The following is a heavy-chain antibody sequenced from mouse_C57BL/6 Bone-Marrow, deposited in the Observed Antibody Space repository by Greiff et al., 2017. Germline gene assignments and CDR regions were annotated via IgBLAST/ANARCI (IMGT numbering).Heavy chain of an antibody. CDR3: ARPYYSNYWYFDV. CDR2: IYPGSGST. CDR1: GYTFTSYW. J-gene: IGHJ1*03. Sequence: VQLQQPGAELVKPGASVKMSCKASGYTFTSYWLTWVKQRPGQGLEWIGDIYPGSGSTNYNEKFKSKATLTVDTSSSTAYMQLSSLTSEYSAVYDCARPYYSNYWYFDVWGTGTTVTVSS. D-gene: IGHD2-5*01. V-gene: IGHV1-55*01.